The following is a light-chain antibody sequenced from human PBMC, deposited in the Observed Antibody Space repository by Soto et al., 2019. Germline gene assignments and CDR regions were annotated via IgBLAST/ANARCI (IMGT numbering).Light chain of an antibody. CDR1: QSVRGNY. V-gene: IGKV3-20*01. CDR3: QQYGSSPGT. Sequence: EIVVTQSPGTLSLSPRDRATLSCRASQSVRGNYLAWYQQKPGQAPRLLISGASSRATGIPDRFSGSGSGTDFSLAIRRLEPEDFAVYYCQQYGSSPGTFGQGTKVEIK. J-gene: IGKJ1*01. CDR2: GAS.